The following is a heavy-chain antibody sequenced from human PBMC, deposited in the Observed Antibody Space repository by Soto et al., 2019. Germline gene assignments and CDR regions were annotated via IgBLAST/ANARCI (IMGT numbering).Heavy chain of an antibody. CDR3: ATGGIAVAGPYGGYGMDV. CDR2: IYPGDSDT. V-gene: IGHV5-51*01. Sequence: GESLKISCKGSGYSFTSYWIGWVRQMPGKGLEWMGIIYPGDSDTRYSPSFQGQVTISADKSISTAYLQWSSLKASDTAMYYCATGGIAVAGPYGGYGMDVWGQGTTVTVS. CDR1: GYSFTSYW. D-gene: IGHD6-19*01. J-gene: IGHJ6*02.